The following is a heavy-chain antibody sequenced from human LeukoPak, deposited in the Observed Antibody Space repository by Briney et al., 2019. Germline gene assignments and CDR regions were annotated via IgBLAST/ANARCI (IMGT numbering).Heavy chain of an antibody. V-gene: IGHV1-46*01. J-gene: IGHJ4*02. Sequence: ASVKVSCKASGYTFTSYYMHWVRQASGQGLEWMGIINPSGGSTSYAQKFQGRVTMTRDTSTSTVYMELSSLRSEDTAVYYCARTHRAGIAVAGTDYWGQGTLVTVSS. CDR3: ARTHRAGIAVAGTDY. CDR2: INPSGGST. D-gene: IGHD6-19*01. CDR1: GYTFTSYY.